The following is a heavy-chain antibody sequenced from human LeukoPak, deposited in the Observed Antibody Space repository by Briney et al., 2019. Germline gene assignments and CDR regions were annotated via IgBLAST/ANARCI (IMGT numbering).Heavy chain of an antibody. D-gene: IGHD3-16*01. Sequence: GGSLRLSCAASGFAVSNKFMYWVRQAPGKGLEWVSVIRVGDVTHYADSVKGRFTTSRDSSKNTLYLQMESLRVEDTAVYYCAREDNGGATDDGFDVWGRGTVVIVSS. V-gene: IGHV3-53*01. CDR1: GFAVSNKF. CDR2: IRVGDVT. CDR3: AREDNGGATDDGFDV. J-gene: IGHJ3*01.